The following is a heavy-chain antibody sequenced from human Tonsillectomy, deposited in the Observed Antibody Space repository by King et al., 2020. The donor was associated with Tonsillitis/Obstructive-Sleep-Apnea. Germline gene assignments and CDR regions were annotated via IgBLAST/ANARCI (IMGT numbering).Heavy chain of an antibody. CDR1: GCSLSSYY. V-gene: IGHV4-59*01. Sequence: QLQESGPGLVKPSETLSLTCTVSGCSLSSYYWSWVRQPPGKGLEWIGYIYYSGSTNYNPSLKSRVTISVATSKNQFSLKLSSVTAADTAVYYCARGMGSSTSSWGQGTLVTVSS. J-gene: IGHJ5*02. CDR2: IYYSGST. CDR3: ARGMGSSTSS. D-gene: IGHD2-2*01.